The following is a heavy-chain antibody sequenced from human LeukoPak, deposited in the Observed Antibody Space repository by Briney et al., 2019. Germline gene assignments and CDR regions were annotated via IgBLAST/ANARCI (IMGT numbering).Heavy chain of an antibody. J-gene: IGHJ5*02. CDR3: GRAGRYCSGGSCYGENWFDP. D-gene: IGHD2-15*01. Sequence: SETLSLPCTVSGGSISGYYWNWIRQPPGKGLEWLGYIHSSGNTRYNPSLRSRVTMSVDTSMNQFSLKLDSVTAADTAVYYCGRAGRYCSGGSCYGENWFDPWGQGTLVTVSS. CDR2: IHSSGNT. CDR1: GGSISGYY. V-gene: IGHV4-59*01.